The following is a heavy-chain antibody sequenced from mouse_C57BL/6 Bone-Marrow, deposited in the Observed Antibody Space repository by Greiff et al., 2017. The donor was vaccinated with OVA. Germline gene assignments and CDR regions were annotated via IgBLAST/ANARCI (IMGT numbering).Heavy chain of an antibody. J-gene: IGHJ3*01. D-gene: IGHD1-1*01. Sequence: VQLQQPGAELVKPGASVKLSCKASGYTFTSYWMHWVKQRPGQGLEWIGMIHPNSGSTNYNEKFKSKATLTVDKSSSTAYMQLSSLTSEDSAVYYCARSLLLRLFADWGQGTLVTVSA. CDR3: ARSLLLRLFAD. V-gene: IGHV1-64*01. CDR2: IHPNSGST. CDR1: GYTFTSYW.